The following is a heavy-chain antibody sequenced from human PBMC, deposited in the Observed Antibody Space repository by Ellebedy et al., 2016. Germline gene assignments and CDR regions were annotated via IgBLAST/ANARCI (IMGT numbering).Heavy chain of an antibody. V-gene: IGHV3-48*01. CDR3: AKPRGYYDSSGSCFQH. CDR2: IRSFSSTI. D-gene: IGHD3-22*01. J-gene: IGHJ1*01. Sequence: GGSLRLSXAASGFTFSSYWMSWVRQAPGKGLEWVSHIRSFSSTIYYRDSVKGRFTISRDNSKNTLYLQMNSLRAEDTAVYYCAKPRGYYDSSGSCFQHWGQGTLVTVSS. CDR1: GFTFSSYW.